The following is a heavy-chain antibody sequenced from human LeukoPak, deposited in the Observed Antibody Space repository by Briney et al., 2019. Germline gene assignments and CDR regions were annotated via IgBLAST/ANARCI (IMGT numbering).Heavy chain of an antibody. J-gene: IGHJ5*02. V-gene: IGHV4-34*01. CDR1: GGSFSGYY. D-gene: IGHD3-22*01. Sequence: KSSETLSLTCAVYGGSFSGYYWSWIRQPPGKGLEWIGEINHSGSTNYNPSLKSRVTMSVDTSRNQFSLKLSSVTAADTAVFYCARRNYYDASFDPWGQGTLVTVSS. CDR3: ARRNYYDASFDP. CDR2: INHSGST.